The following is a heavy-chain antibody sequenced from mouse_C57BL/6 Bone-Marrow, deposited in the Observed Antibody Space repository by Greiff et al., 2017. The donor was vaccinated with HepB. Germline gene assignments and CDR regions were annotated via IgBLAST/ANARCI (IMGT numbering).Heavy chain of an antibody. CDR2: IYPRSGNT. Sequence: VQLQQSEAELARPGASVKLSCKASGYTFTSYGISWVKQRTGQGLEWIGEIYPRSGNTYYNEKFKGKATLTADKSSSTAYMELRSLTSEDSAVYFCARGRWLLLAYWGQGTLVTVSA. V-gene: IGHV1-81*01. D-gene: IGHD2-3*01. CDR3: ARGRWLLLAY. CDR1: GYTFTSYG. J-gene: IGHJ3*01.